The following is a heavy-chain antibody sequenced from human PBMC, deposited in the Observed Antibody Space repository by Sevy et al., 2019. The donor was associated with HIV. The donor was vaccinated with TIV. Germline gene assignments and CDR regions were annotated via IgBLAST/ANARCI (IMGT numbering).Heavy chain of an antibody. D-gene: IGHD3-16*01. CDR3: VRNWALDH. J-gene: IGHJ4*02. CDR2: ISSDGNTR. V-gene: IGHV3-30-3*01. Sequence: GGSLRLSCAASGFTFNSHSMYWVRQAPGKGLECVAFISSDGNTRDYSDSVKGRFTVSRDNSKNAAYLEMNSLRPEDTAVYYCVRNWALDHWGQGALVTVSS. CDR1: GFTFNSHS.